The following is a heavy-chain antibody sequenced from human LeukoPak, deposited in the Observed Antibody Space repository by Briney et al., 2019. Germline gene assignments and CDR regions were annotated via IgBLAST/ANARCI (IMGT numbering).Heavy chain of an antibody. CDR2: IKKDGSQK. D-gene: IGHD1-26*01. V-gene: IGHV3-7*03. Sequence: GGSLRLSSVASGFTFSDKWMSWVHQAPGKGPEWVASIKKDGSQKYYVDSVKGRFTISRDNAQNSLYLEMSSLSVEDTAIYSCARVGWELLNLHFDPWGQGTLVTVSS. CDR3: ARVGWELLNLHFDP. J-gene: IGHJ5*02. CDR1: GFTFSDKW.